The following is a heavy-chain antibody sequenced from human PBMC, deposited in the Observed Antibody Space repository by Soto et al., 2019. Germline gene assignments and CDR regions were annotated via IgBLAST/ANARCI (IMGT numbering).Heavy chain of an antibody. Sequence: QLQLQESGPGLVKPSETLSLTCTVSGGSISSSSYYWGWIRQPPGKGLEWIGRIYYSGSTYYNPSLKSRVTISVDTSKNQFSLKLSSVTAADTAVYYCARRPALRPPGYSSGWEGYYFDYWGQGTLVTVSS. D-gene: IGHD6-19*01. CDR2: IYYSGST. J-gene: IGHJ4*02. CDR3: ARRPALRPPGYSSGWEGYYFDY. CDR1: GGSISSSSYY. V-gene: IGHV4-39*01.